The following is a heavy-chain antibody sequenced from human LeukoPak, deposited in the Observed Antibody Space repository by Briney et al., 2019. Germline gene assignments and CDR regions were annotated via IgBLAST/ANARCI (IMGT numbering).Heavy chain of an antibody. CDR3: AKNPTRYTYCSGSSCYFDY. CDR1: GFNFSNYA. D-gene: IGHD2-15*01. Sequence: GGSLRLSCAASGFNFSNYAMGWVRQAPGKGLECVSTISSRGGSTYYADSVKGRFTVSRDNSKNMLYVQLNSLRAEDTAVYYRAKNPTRYTYCSGSSCYFDYWGQGALVTVSS. J-gene: IGHJ4*02. CDR2: ISSRGGST. V-gene: IGHV3-23*01.